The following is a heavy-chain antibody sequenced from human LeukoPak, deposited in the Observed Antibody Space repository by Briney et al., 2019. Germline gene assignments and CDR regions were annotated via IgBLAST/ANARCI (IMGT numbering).Heavy chain of an antibody. CDR3: ARQVTMNRGLMRRPNWFDP. Sequence: SETLSLTCTVSGGSISSGSYYWSWIRQPPGKGLEWIGYVYYSGSTNYNPSLKSRVTISVDTSKNQFSLKVNSVTAADTAVYYCARQVTMNRGLMRRPNWFDPWGQGTLVTVSS. CDR2: VYYSGST. V-gene: IGHV4-61*01. D-gene: IGHD3-10*01. CDR1: GGSISSGSYY. J-gene: IGHJ5*02.